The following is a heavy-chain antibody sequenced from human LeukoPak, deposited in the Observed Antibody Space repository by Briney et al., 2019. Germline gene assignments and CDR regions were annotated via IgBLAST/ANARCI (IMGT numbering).Heavy chain of an antibody. D-gene: IGHD6-13*01. Sequence: SETLSLTCTVSGGSISSSSYYWGWIRQPPGKGLEWIGSIYYSGSTYYNPSLKSRVTISVDTSKNQFSLELSSVTAADTAVYYCARHDGTYSFNWFDPWGQGTLVTVSS. CDR2: IYYSGST. V-gene: IGHV4-39*01. J-gene: IGHJ5*02. CDR1: GGSISSSSYY. CDR3: ARHDGTYSFNWFDP.